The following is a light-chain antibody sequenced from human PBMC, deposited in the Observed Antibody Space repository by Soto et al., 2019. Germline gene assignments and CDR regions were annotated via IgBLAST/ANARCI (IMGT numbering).Light chain of an antibody. J-gene: IGLJ3*02. CDR3: AAWDDSLNAWV. Sequence: QSVLTQPPSASVTPGQRVTISCSGSSSNIGSNTVNWYQQLPGTAPKLLIYSNNQRPSGVPDRFSGSKSGTSASLAISGLQSEDEAEYYCAAWDDSLNAWVFGGGTKLTVL. CDR2: SNN. CDR1: SSNIGSNT. V-gene: IGLV1-44*01.